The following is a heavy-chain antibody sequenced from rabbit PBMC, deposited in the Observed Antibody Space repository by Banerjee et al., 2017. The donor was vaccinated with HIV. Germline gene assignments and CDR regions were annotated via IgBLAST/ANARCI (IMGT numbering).Heavy chain of an antibody. D-gene: IGHD4-1*01. CDR1: GFSFSSNYY. CDR3: ARDSDWAFKL. V-gene: IGHV1S40*01. Sequence: QSLEESGGDLVKPGASLTLTCTVSGFSFSSNYYMCWVRQAPGKGLEWIACIYIGGVITHYASWVNGRFTISRSTSLITVTLQMTNLTGADTATYFCARDSDWAFKLWGPGTLVTVS. J-gene: IGHJ4*01. CDR2: IYIGGVIT.